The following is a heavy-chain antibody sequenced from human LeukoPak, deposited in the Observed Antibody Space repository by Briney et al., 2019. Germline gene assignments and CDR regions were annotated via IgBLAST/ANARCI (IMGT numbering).Heavy chain of an antibody. J-gene: IGHJ6*02. CDR1: GYTFTGYY. CDR2: INPNSGGT. D-gene: IGHD5-18*01. V-gene: IGHV1-2*02. CDR3: ARGGYSYGQPPIYYYYYGMDV. Sequence: GASVKVSCKASGYTFTGYYMHWVRQAPGQGLEWMGWINPNSGGTNYAQKFQGRVTMTRDTSISTAYMELSRLRSDDTAVYYCARGGYSYGQPPIYYYYYGMDVWGQGTTVTVS.